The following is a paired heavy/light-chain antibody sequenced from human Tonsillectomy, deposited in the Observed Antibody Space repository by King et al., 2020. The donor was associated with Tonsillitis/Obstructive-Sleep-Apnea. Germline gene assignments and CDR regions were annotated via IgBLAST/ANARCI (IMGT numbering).Heavy chain of an antibody. J-gene: IGHJ6*03. D-gene: IGHD6-6*01. CDR2: IYPGDSHT. CDR1: GYSFISYW. Sequence: EVQLVQSGAEVKQPGESLKISCKVSGYSFISYWIGWVRQMPGKGLEWVGIIYPGDSHTKYSPSFQGLVTISADRSINTAYLQWSSLKASDTAIYYCARFREKGTSSQGISYSYHYMDAWGKGTSVTVSS. CDR3: ARFREKGTSSQGISYSYHYMDA. V-gene: IGHV5-51*01.
Light chain of an antibody. CDR2: DVS. Sequence: QSALTQPASVSGSPGQSITISCTGTSSDFGAYNYVSWYQQHPGKAPKLLIYDVSDRPSGVSNRFSGSKSGNTASLTISGLQAEDEADYYCSSFTKNNIPVEFGGGTKLTVL. V-gene: IGLV2-14*01. CDR1: SSDFGAYNY. J-gene: IGLJ2*01. CDR3: SSFTKNNIPVE.